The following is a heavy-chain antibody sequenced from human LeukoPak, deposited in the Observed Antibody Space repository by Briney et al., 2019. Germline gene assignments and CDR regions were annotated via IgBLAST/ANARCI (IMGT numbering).Heavy chain of an antibody. D-gene: IGHD3-10*01. CDR3: ARERLRGSGSYYSYFDY. V-gene: IGHV4-4*07. Sequence: SETLSLTCTVSGGSISSYYWSWIRQPAGKGLEWIGRIYTSGSTNCNPSLKSRVTMSVDTSKNQFSLKLSSVTAADTAVYYCARERLRGSGSYYSYFDYWGQGTLVTVSS. CDR2: IYTSGST. J-gene: IGHJ4*02. CDR1: GGSISSYY.